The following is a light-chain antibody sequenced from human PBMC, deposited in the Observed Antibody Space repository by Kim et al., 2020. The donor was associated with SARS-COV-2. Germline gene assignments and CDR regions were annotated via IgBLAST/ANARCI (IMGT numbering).Light chain of an antibody. CDR2: GGS. V-gene: IGKV3-20*01. CDR3: QQYGSSPRYT. Sequence: EIVLTQSPGTLSLSPGERATLSCRASQSVSSSYLAWYQQKPGQAPRLLIYGGSSRATGIPDRFSGSGSGTDFTLTISRLEPEDFAVYYCQQYGSSPRYTFGQGTKLEI. J-gene: IGKJ2*01. CDR1: QSVSSSY.